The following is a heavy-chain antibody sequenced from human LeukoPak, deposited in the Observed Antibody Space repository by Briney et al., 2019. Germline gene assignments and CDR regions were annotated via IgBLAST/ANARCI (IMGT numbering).Heavy chain of an antibody. CDR1: GYTFTGYY. D-gene: IGHD4-23*01. Sequence: ASVTVSCTASGYTFTGYYMHWVRQAPGQGLEWMGWINPNSGGTNYAQKFQGRVTMTRDTSISTAYMELSRLRSDDTAVYYCARVRPHDAFDIWGQGTMVTVSS. V-gene: IGHV1-2*02. CDR2: INPNSGGT. J-gene: IGHJ3*02. CDR3: ARVRPHDAFDI.